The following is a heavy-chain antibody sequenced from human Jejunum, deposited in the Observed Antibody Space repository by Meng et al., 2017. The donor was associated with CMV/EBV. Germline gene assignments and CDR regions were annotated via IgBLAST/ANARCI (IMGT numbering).Heavy chain of an antibody. J-gene: IGHJ4*02. D-gene: IGHD3-3*01. CDR3: VRGGSSGTLKYFDY. Sequence: GFTFRFYEMDWVRQIPGKGLEWISYFSASTTAIYYAGSVKGRFTISRDNVKNYLYLLMESLRAEDTAIYYCVRGGSSGTLKYFDYWGQGARVTVSS. V-gene: IGHV3-48*03. CDR1: GFTFRFYE. CDR2: FSASTTAI.